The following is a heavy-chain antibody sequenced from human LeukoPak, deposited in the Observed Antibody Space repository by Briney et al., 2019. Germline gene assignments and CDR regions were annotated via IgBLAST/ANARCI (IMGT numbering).Heavy chain of an antibody. V-gene: IGHV3-15*01. Sequence: GGSLRLSCAASVFTFSNAWMSWVRQAPGKGLEWVGRIKSKTDGATTDYAAPVKGRFTISRDDSKNTLYLQMNSLKTEDTAVYYCTRGAGYSSGWYHFDYWGQGSLVTVSS. J-gene: IGHJ4*02. CDR1: VFTFSNAW. D-gene: IGHD6-19*01. CDR3: TRGAGYSSGWYHFDY. CDR2: IKSKTDGATT.